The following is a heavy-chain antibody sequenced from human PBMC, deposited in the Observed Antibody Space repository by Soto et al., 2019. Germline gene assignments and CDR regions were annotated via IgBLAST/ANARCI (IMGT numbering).Heavy chain of an antibody. CDR3: ARLNIDDFWSGYYTGWFDP. CDR1: GYSFTSYW. Sequence: GESLKISCKGSGYSFTSYWIGWVRQMPGKGLEWMGIIYPGDSDTRYSPSFQGQVTISADKSISTAYLQWSSLKASDTAMYYCARLNIDDFWSGYYTGWFDPWGQGTLVTVSS. CDR2: IYPGDSDT. D-gene: IGHD3-3*01. J-gene: IGHJ5*02. V-gene: IGHV5-51*01.